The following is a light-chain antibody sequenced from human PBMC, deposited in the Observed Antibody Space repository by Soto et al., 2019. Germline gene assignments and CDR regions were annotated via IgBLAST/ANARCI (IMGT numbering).Light chain of an antibody. CDR3: SSYAGSNNLV. CDR1: SRDVGGYNY. Sequence: QSFLTQPPSASGSPGQSVTISCTGTSRDVGGYNYVSWYQQHPGKAPKLLIYEVSERPSGVPDRFSGSKSGNTASLTVSGLQAEDEADYYCSSYAGSNNLVFGGGTQLTVL. V-gene: IGLV2-8*01. CDR2: EVS. J-gene: IGLJ2*01.